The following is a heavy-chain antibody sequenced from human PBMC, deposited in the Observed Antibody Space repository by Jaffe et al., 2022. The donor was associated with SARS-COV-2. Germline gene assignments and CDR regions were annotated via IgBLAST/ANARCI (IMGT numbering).Heavy chain of an antibody. CDR1: GFTFSSYA. CDR2: ISGSGGST. V-gene: IGHV3-23*01. Sequence: EVQLLESGGGLVQPGGSLRLSCAASGFTFSSYAMNWVRQAPGKGLEWVSAISGSGGSTYYADSVKGRFTISRDNSKNTLYLQMNSLRAEDTAVYYCAKDDCSGGSCYGWFYSYGMDVWGQGTTVTVSS. J-gene: IGHJ6*02. CDR3: AKDDCSGGSCYGWFYSYGMDV. D-gene: IGHD2-15*01.